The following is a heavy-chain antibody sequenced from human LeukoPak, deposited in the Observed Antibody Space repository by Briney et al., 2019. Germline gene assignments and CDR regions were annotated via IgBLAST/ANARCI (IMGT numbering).Heavy chain of an antibody. CDR2: ISGRSGVI. V-gene: IGHV3-11*01. CDR3: AKTPGYATGSAAYFDY. J-gene: IGHJ4*02. CDR1: GFSFSDYF. D-gene: IGHD3-10*01. Sequence: GGSLRLSCAASGFSFSDYFMTWIRQAPGKGPEWVSHISGRSGVISYADSVKGRFTISRDNAKNSLYLQMNSLRAEDTALYYCAKTPGYATGSAAYFDYWGQGTLVTVSS.